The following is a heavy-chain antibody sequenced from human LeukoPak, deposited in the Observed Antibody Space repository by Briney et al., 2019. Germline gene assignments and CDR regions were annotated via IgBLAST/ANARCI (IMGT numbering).Heavy chain of an antibody. V-gene: IGHV3-23*01. CDR2: ISGSGGST. Sequence: PGGSLRLSCAASGFTFSSYAMSWVRQAPGKGLEWVSAISGSGGSTYYADSVKGRFTISRDNSKNTLYLQMNTLRVEDTAVYYCAREKLELATRTGAFDIWGQGTMVTVSS. J-gene: IGHJ3*02. CDR3: AREKLELATRTGAFDI. CDR1: GFTFSSYA. D-gene: IGHD5-24*01.